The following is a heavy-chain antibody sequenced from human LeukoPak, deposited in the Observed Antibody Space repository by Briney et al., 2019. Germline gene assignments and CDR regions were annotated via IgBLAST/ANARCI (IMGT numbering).Heavy chain of an antibody. CDR1: GFTFSSYW. CDR2: IRQDGSEK. V-gene: IGHV3-7*01. Sequence: GGSLRLSCAASGFTFSSYWMSWVRQAPGKGLEWVANIRQDGSEKYYVDSVKGRFTISRDNAKNSLYLQMNSLRAEDTAVYYCAGTGSSWSYNWFDPWGQGTLVTVSS. CDR3: AGTGSSWSYNWFDP. J-gene: IGHJ5*02. D-gene: IGHD6-13*01.